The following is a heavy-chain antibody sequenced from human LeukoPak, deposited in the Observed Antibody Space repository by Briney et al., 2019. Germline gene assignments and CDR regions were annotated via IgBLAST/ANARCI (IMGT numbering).Heavy chain of an antibody. Sequence: ASVKVSCKASGYAFTAYYIHWVRQAPGQGLEWMGWINGNTGATLYAQKFQGRVTMSRDTSITTAYMELNSLRSEDTAVYYCARDLRYSSGWAGLDYWGQGTLVTVSS. J-gene: IGHJ4*02. CDR3: ARDLRYSSGWAGLDY. CDR1: GYAFTAYY. CDR2: INGNTGAT. D-gene: IGHD6-19*01. V-gene: IGHV1-2*02.